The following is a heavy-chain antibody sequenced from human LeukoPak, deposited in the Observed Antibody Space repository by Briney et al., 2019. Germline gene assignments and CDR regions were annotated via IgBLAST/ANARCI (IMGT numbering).Heavy chain of an antibody. CDR3: ARPNSVLRFLEWPKGGYYYYYMDV. Sequence: ASVKVSCKASGYTFTSYDINWVRQATGQGLEWMGWMNPNSGNTGYAQKFEGRVTMTRNTSISTAYMELRSLRSEGTAVYYCARPNSVLRFLEWPKGGYYYYYMDVWGKGTTVTVSS. J-gene: IGHJ6*03. D-gene: IGHD3-3*01. CDR2: MNPNSGNT. CDR1: GYTFTSYD. V-gene: IGHV1-8*01.